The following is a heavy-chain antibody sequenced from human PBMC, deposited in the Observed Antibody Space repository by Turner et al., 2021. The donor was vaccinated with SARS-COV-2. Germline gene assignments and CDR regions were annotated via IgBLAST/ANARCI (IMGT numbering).Heavy chain of an antibody. D-gene: IGHD2-21*02. CDR1: GFTFSSYG. J-gene: IGHJ4*02. CDR3: SRDIYGGNSGPAG. CDR2: ISYDGSNK. Sequence: QVQLVESGGGVVQPGRSLRLPCSASGFTFSSYGMHWVRQAPGKGLEWVAVISYDGSNKYYADSVKGRFTISRDNSKNTLYLQMNSLRAEDTAVYYCSRDIYGGNSGPAGWGQGTLVTVSS. V-gene: IGHV3-30*04.